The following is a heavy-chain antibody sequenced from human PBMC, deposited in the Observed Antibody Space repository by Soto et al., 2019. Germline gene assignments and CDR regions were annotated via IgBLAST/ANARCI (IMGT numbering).Heavy chain of an antibody. J-gene: IGHJ6*03. Sequence: GESLKISCKGSGYSFTSYWIGWVRQMPGKGLEWMGIIYPGDSDTRYSPSFQGQVTISADKSISTAYLQWSSLKASDTAMHYCAIRNVCSSGSCYGTLVNYYYMDVWGKGTTVTVSS. CDR3: AIRNVCSSGSCYGTLVNYYYMDV. CDR2: IYPGDSDT. CDR1: GYSFTSYW. D-gene: IGHD2-15*01. V-gene: IGHV5-51*01.